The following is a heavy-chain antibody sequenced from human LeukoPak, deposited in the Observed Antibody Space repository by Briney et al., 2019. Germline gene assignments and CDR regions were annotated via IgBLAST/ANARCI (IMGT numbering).Heavy chain of an antibody. CDR3: AKGRGILSPDY. CDR1: GFTFGDYA. V-gene: IGHV3-23*01. Sequence: GGSLRLSCAATGFTFGDYAMTWVRQAPGKGLEWVSAISSSGDTTYYADSVKGRFTISRDNSKNTLYLQMNFLRAEDTAVYYCAKGRGILSPDYWGQGTLVTVSS. J-gene: IGHJ4*02. D-gene: IGHD2-15*01. CDR2: ISSSGDTT.